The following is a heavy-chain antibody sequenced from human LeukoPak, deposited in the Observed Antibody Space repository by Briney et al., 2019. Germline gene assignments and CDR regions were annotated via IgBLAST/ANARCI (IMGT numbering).Heavy chain of an antibody. CDR3: ARGTLLRGP. J-gene: IGHJ5*02. Sequence: PSETLSLTCTVSGGSISSDYWSWIRQPPGKGLEWIGYIYNSGSTTYNPSLKSRVTMSVDTSKNQFSLKLTSVTAADTAVYYCARGTLLRGPWGQGTLVTVSS. CDR1: GGSISSDY. V-gene: IGHV4-59*01. D-gene: IGHD2-15*01. CDR2: IYNSGST.